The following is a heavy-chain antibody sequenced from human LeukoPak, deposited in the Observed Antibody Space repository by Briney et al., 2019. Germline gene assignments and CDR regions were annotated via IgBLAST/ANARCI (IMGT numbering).Heavy chain of an antibody. D-gene: IGHD2-15*01. CDR3: ARGTAVVAAAFDY. CDR2: IYYTGST. V-gene: IGHV4-59*01. J-gene: IGHJ4*02. Sequence: SETLSLTCSVSGGSISNYFWSWIRQPPGKGLEWIGYIYYTGSTNYNPSLKSRVTISVDTSKKQFSLNLSSVTAADTAVYYCARGTAVVAAAFDYWGQGTLVTVSS. CDR1: GGSISNYF.